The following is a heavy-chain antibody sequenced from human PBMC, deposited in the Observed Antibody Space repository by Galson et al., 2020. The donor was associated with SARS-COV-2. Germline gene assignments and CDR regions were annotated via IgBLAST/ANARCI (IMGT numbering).Heavy chain of an antibody. D-gene: IGHD2-2*01. CDR3: AKGMAYCNSTSCFSRSYCGMDV. CDR2: INGDGSNT. V-gene: IGHV3-74*01. Sequence: GGSLRLSCAASVFPFSSYWIHWVRQAPGKVLVWVSNINGDGSNTFFADSVKGRFTISRDNAMNTVYLQMNTLGVEDTAQYYCAKGMAYCNSTSCFSRSYCGMDVWGQGTTVNVSS. CDR1: VFPFSSYW. J-gene: IGHJ6*02.